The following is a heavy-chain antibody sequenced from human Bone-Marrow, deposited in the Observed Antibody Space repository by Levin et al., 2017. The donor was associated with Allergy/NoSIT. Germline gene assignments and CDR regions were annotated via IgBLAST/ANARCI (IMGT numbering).Heavy chain of an antibody. CDR2: ISSSSSQI. D-gene: IGHD6-19*01. CDR1: GFTFSSYS. Sequence: LSLTCAASGFTFSSYSMNWVRQAPGKGLEWVSSISSSSSQIYYADSVKGRFTISRDNAKNSLYLQMNSLRAEDTAVYYCAKSADSSGWYWFDPWGQGTLVTVSS. J-gene: IGHJ5*02. V-gene: IGHV3-21*01. CDR3: AKSADSSGWYWFDP.